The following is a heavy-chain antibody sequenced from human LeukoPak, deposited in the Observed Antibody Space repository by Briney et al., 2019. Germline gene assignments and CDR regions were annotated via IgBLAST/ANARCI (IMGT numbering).Heavy chain of an antibody. Sequence: GGSLLLSCAASGFTFDDYGMSWVRQAPGKGLEWVSGINWNGGSTGYADSVKGRFTTSRDNAKNSLYLQMNSLRAEDTALYYCARVHYYYDSSGYYYRGFDYWGQGTLVTVSS. D-gene: IGHD3-22*01. CDR1: GFTFDDYG. J-gene: IGHJ4*02. CDR3: ARVHYYYDSSGYYYRGFDY. V-gene: IGHV3-20*04. CDR2: INWNGGST.